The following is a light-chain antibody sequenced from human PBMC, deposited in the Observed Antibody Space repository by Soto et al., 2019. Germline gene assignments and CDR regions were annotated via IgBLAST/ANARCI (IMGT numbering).Light chain of an antibody. J-gene: IGKJ1*01. Sequence: EIVLTQSPATLSLSPGERATLSCRASQYVSSFLAWYQQKAGQAPRLLIYDASHRATGIPARFSGSGSGTDFTLTINSLGPKDFARSNCEQRYNLRPTLGQVTKVDSK. CDR2: DAS. CDR3: EQRYNLRPT. V-gene: IGKV3-11*01. CDR1: QYVSSF.